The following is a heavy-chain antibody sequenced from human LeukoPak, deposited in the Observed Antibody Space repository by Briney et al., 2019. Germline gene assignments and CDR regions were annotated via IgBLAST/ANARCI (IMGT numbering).Heavy chain of an antibody. J-gene: IGHJ4*02. Sequence: PGGSLRLSCTASGFTFSGYGMHWVRQAPGMGLEWVAVISYDGSNKYYADSVKGRFTISRDNSKNTLYLQMNSLRAEDTAVYYCARTVEWFYFDYWGQGTLVTVSS. V-gene: IGHV3-30*03. CDR1: GFTFSGYG. CDR3: ARTVEWFYFDY. CDR2: ISYDGSNK. D-gene: IGHD2-8*01.